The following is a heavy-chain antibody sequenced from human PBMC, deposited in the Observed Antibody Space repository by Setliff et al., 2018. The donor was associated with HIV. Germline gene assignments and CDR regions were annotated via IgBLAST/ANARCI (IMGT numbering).Heavy chain of an antibody. D-gene: IGHD3-10*01. J-gene: IGHJ4*02. V-gene: IGHV4-59*01. CDR1: GGSISNYY. CDR2: VYHIGTT. Sequence: SETLSLTCTVSGGSISNYYWSWIRQPPGRGLEWIGYVYHIGTTNYNASFNSRLTISIDTSRSQFFLRLSSVTAADTAIYYCARDQAFGERFFDYWGQGIPVTVSS. CDR3: ARDQAFGERFFDY.